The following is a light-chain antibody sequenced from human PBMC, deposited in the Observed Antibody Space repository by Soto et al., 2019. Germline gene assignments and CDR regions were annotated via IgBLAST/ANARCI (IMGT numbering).Light chain of an antibody. J-gene: IGKJ4*01. CDR2: YAS. V-gene: IGKV3-15*01. Sequence: EIVMTQSPATLSVSPGERATLSCRASQSVGSNLAWYQQKPGQAPRLLIYYASTRATGVPARFSGSRSGPEFTLTINSLQSEDFAIYYCQPYNNWPLTFGGGTKVDIK. CDR1: QSVGSN. CDR3: QPYNNWPLT.